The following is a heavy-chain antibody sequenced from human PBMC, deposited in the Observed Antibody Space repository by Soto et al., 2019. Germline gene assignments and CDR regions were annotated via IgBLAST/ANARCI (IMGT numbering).Heavy chain of an antibody. Sequence: GASVKVSCKASGYTFTSYGISWVRQAPGQGLEWMGWISAYNGNTNYAQKLQGRVTMTTDTSTSTAYMELRSLRSDDTAVYYCARDQTTMLRGVIMPPYWGQGTLVTVSS. J-gene: IGHJ4*02. D-gene: IGHD3-10*01. CDR3: ARDQTTMLRGVIMPPY. CDR2: ISAYNGNT. V-gene: IGHV1-18*01. CDR1: GYTFTSYG.